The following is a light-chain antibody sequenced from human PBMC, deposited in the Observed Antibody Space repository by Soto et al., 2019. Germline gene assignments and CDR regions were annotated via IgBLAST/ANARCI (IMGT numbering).Light chain of an antibody. J-gene: IGLJ1*01. Sequence: QSALTQPRSVSGSPGQSLTLSCTGTSSDVGGYNYVSWYQQYPGQVPKLMIYDVTKRPSGVPDRFSGSKSGNTASLTISGLQAEDEADYYCCSHAGTYTYVFGTGTKVTVL. CDR2: DVT. CDR3: CSHAGTYTYV. CDR1: SSDVGGYNY. V-gene: IGLV2-11*01.